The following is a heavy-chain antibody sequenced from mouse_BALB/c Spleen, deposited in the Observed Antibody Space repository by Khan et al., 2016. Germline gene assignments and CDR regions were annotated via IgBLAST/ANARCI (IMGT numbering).Heavy chain of an antibody. J-gene: IGHJ1*01. V-gene: IGHV3-8*02. CDR1: GDSITSGY. CDR3: ARYYSHIYGSFDV. CDR2: ISYSGST. D-gene: IGHD2-12*01. Sequence: EVKLEVSGPSLVKPSQTLSLTCSVTGDSITSGYWNWIRKFPGNKLEYMGYISYSGSTYYNPSLKSRISIPRDTSKNQYYLQLTSVTTEDTTTYYGARYYSHIYGSFDVWGAGTTVTVSS.